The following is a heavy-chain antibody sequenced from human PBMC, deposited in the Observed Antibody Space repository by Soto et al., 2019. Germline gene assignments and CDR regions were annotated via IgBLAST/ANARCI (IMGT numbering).Heavy chain of an antibody. CDR2: ISGSGGST. J-gene: IGHJ5*02. Sequence: GGSLRLSCAASGFTFSSYAMSWVRQAPGKGLEWVSAISGSGGSTYYADSVKGRFTISRDNSKNTLYLQMNSLRAEDTAVYYCAKRDYDFWSGLPTFDPWGQGTLVTVSS. V-gene: IGHV3-23*01. D-gene: IGHD3-3*01. CDR3: AKRDYDFWSGLPTFDP. CDR1: GFTFSSYA.